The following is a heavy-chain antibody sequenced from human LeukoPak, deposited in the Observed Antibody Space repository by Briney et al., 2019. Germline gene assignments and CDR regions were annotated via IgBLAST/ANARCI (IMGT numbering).Heavy chain of an antibody. J-gene: IGHJ6*02. V-gene: IGHV4-59*01. CDR3: ARDTTYDSSGYYYYYYGMDV. CDR2: IHDSGST. CDR1: GGSIISYY. D-gene: IGHD3-22*01. Sequence: SETLSLTCTVSGGSIISYYWSWIRQPPGKGPELIGYIHDSGSTNYNPSLQSRVTISVDTSKNQFSLKLTSVTAADTAVYYCARDTTYDSSGYYYYYYGMDVWGQGTTVTVSS.